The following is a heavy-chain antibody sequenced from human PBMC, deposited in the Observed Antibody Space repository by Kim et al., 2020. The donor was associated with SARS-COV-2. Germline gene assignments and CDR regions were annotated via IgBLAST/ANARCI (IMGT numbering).Heavy chain of an antibody. D-gene: IGHD6-13*01. J-gene: IGHJ3*02. V-gene: IGHV4-39*01. CDR1: GGSISSSSYY. Sequence: SETLSLTCTVSGGSISSSSYYWGWIRQPPGKGLEWIGSIYYSGSTYYNPSLKSRVTISVDTSKNQFSLKLSAVTAADTAVYYCARPYLAAAGTMFGAFDIWGQGTMVTVSS. CDR2: IYYSGST. CDR3: ARPYLAAAGTMFGAFDI.